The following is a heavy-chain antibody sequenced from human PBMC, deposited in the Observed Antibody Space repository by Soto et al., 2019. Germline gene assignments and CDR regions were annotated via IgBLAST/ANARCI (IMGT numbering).Heavy chain of an antibody. J-gene: IGHJ4*02. D-gene: IGHD2-2*01. CDR2: IYPGDSDS. V-gene: IGHV5-51*01. Sequence: GESLKISCKGSGFTFTSYWIAWVRQMPGKGLEWMGIIYPGDSDSSYSPSFQGQVTISAAKSINTAYLHWSSLKASDTAIYYCAKHEGYCSTTTCSNFGYWGQGTLVTVSS. CDR1: GFTFTSYW. CDR3: AKHEGYCSTTTCSNFGY.